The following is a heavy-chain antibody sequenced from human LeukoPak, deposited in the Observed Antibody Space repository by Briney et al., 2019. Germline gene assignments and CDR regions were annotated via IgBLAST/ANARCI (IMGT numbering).Heavy chain of an antibody. Sequence: ASVNVSYKAAGYTFVIHGISWVRLAPGQGLEWMGWISAYNGDTKYTQKLQDRDTMTTDTSRSTAYMELRTLRCEDTAVYYCERNVYDIPSENFFDYWGQGTLVSLSS. CDR1: GYTFVIHG. D-gene: IGHD2/OR15-2a*01. J-gene: IGHJ4*02. V-gene: IGHV1-18*01. CDR3: ERNVYDIPSENFFDY. CDR2: ISAYNGDT.